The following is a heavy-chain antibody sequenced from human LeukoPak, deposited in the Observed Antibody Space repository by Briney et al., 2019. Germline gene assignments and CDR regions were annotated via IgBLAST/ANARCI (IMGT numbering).Heavy chain of an antibody. V-gene: IGHV1-2*02. D-gene: IGHD3-3*01. CDR2: INPNSGGT. CDR3: ARDQSYYDFWSGYSDAFDI. J-gene: IGHJ3*02. Sequence: ASVKVSCKASGYTFTGYYMHWVRQAPGQGLEWMGWINPNSGGTNYAQKFQGRATMTRDTSISTAYMELSRLRSDDTAVYYCARDQSYYDFWSGYSDAFDIWGQGTMVTVSS. CDR1: GYTFTGYY.